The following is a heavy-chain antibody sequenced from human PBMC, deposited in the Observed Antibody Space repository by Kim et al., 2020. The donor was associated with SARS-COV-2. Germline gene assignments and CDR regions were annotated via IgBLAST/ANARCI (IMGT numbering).Heavy chain of an antibody. CDR3: AKEGYSSGWYNYYYGMDV. J-gene: IGHJ6*02. V-gene: IGHV3-30*02. Sequence: KGRFTTSRDNSQNTLYLQMNSRRAEDTAVYYCAKEGYSSGWYNYYYGMDVWGQGTTVTVSS. D-gene: IGHD6-19*01.